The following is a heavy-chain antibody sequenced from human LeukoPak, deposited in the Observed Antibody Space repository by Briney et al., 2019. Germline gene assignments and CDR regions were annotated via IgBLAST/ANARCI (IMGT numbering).Heavy chain of an antibody. D-gene: IGHD6-13*01. J-gene: IGHJ4*02. CDR2: ISSNSITI. Sequence: GGSLRLSCAASGFTFSSYSMNWVRQAPGEGLEWVPYISSNSITIYYADSVKGRFTISRDSAKNSLYLQMNSLRDEDTAVYYCARGYSALDYWGQGTLVTVSS. CDR3: ARGYSALDY. V-gene: IGHV3-48*02. CDR1: GFTFSSYS.